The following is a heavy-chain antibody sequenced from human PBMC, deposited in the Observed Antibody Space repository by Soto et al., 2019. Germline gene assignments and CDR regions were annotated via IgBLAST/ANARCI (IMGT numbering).Heavy chain of an antibody. D-gene: IGHD3-22*01. J-gene: IGHJ5*02. CDR2: IIPIFGTA. Sequence: SVKVSCKASGGTFSSYAISWVRQAPGQGLEWMGGIIPIFGTANYAQKFQGRVTITADKSTSTAYMELSSLRSEDTAVYYCASVYYYDSSGTLNWCDPLGQGTLVAVST. CDR1: GGTFSSYA. CDR3: ASVYYYDSSGTLNWCDP. V-gene: IGHV1-69*06.